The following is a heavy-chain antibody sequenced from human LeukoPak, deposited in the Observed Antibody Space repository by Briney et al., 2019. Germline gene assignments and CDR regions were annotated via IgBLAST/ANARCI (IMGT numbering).Heavy chain of an antibody. J-gene: IGHJ6*02. D-gene: IGHD1-1*01. V-gene: IGHV1-8*01. CDR3: ARSITNYYYYGMDV. CDR1: GYTFTSYD. CDR2: MNPNSGNT. Sequence: ASVKVSCKASGYTFTSYDINWVRQATGQGLEWMGWMNPNSGNTGYAQKFQGRVTMTRNTSISTAYMELSSLRSEDTAVYSCARSITNYYYYGMDVWGQGTTVTVSS.